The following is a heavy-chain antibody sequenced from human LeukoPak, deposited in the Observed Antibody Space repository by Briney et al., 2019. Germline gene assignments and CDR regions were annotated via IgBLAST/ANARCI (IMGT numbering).Heavy chain of an antibody. CDR2: ISSSGSTI. CDR1: GFTFSSYE. J-gene: IGHJ6*04. Sequence: PGGSLRLSCAASGFTFSSYEMNWVRQAPGKGLEWVSYISSSGSTIYYADSVKGRFTISRDNAKNLLYLQMTSLRAEDTAVYYCAELGITMIGGVWGKGTTVTISS. V-gene: IGHV3-48*03. CDR3: AELGITMIGGV. D-gene: IGHD3-10*02.